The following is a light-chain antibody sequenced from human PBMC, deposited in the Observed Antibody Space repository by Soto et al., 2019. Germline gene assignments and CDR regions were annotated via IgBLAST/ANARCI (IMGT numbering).Light chain of an antibody. J-gene: IGKJ2*01. V-gene: IGKV3-15*01. CDR3: QQYNNWPYT. CDR1: PSVSSN. Sequence: EIVLTQSPATLSLPQGERATLSCRASPSVSSNLAWYQQKPGQAPRLLIYAASARATGIPARFSGSGSGTDFTLTISSLQSEDFAVYYCQQYNNWPYTFGQGTKVDIK. CDR2: AAS.